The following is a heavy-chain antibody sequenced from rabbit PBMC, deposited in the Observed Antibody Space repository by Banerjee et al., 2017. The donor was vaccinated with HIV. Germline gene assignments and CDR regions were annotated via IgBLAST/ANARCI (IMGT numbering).Heavy chain of an antibody. CDR1: GFSFSTSYC. CDR2: IWTRTDNT. Sequence: QEQLEESGGDLVKPEGSLTLTCTASGFSFSTSYCMCWVRQAPGKGLEWIGCIWTRTDNTAYATWAKGRFTISKASSTAVTLQMTSLTAADTATYFCARYVSGYRGNLWGPGTLVTVS. CDR3: ARYVSGYRGNL. V-gene: IGHV1S45*01. D-gene: IGHD1-1*01. J-gene: IGHJ4*01.